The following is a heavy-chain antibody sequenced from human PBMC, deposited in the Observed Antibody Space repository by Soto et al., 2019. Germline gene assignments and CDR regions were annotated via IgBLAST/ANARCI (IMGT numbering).Heavy chain of an antibody. CDR1: GGSISSYY. V-gene: IGHV4-59*01. J-gene: IGHJ3*02. D-gene: IGHD1-26*01. CDR3: ARYPIKYSGSYLDRDACDI. CDR2: IYYSGST. Sequence: SETLSLTCTVSGGSISSYYWSWIRQPPGKGLEWIGYIYYSGSTNYNPSLKSRVTISVDTSKNQFSLKLSSVTAADTAVYYCARYPIKYSGSYLDRDACDIWGQGTMVTVSS.